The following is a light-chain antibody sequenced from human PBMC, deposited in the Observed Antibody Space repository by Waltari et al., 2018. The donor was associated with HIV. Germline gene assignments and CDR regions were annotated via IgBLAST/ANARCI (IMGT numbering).Light chain of an antibody. J-gene: IGLJ2*01. V-gene: IGLV1-47*01. CDR1: SATLGSNY. Sequence: QSVLTPPPSASGTYGQRVTISCSGTSATLGSNYVFWYQQLPGATPKLLIYRNTERPSGVTDRFSGSKSGTSASLAISGLRSEDEADYYCATWDDNLNTVLFGGGTKLTVL. CDR3: ATWDDNLNTVL. CDR2: RNT.